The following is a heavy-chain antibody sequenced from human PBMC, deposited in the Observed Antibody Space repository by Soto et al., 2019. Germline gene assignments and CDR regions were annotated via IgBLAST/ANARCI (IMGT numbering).Heavy chain of an antibody. V-gene: IGHV1-18*01. J-gene: IGHJ4*02. CDR2: ISTYNGNT. D-gene: IGHD1-26*01. CDR1: GYTFINYG. CDR3: ARDLGSGTYKRLDY. Sequence: QVQLVQSETEVKKPGASVKVSCKASGYTFINYGISWVRQAPGQGLEWMGWISTYNGNTNYAQKFQGRVTMTTDTSTSTAYMELKSLISNDTAVYYCARDLGSGTYKRLDYWGQGSLVTVSS.